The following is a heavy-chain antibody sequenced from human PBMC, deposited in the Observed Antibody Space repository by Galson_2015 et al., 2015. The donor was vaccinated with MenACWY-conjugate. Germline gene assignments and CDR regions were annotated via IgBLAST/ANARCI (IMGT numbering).Heavy chain of an antibody. CDR3: ATWRGYIYGFGRDF. Sequence: EWIGVSRRGGITTYNPSLKGRVTISGDTSTNQISLHLTSVTAADTAVYYCATWRGYIYGFGRDFWGQGTRVTVSS. J-gene: IGHJ4*02. V-gene: IGHV4-34*01. D-gene: IGHD3-3*01. CDR2: SRRGGIT.